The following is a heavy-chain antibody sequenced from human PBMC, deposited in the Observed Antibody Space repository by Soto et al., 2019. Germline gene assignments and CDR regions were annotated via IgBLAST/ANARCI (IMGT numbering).Heavy chain of an antibody. V-gene: IGHV1-46*01. CDR1: GYTFTSYD. CDR3: ARLWGSSSSVDY. J-gene: IGHJ4*02. CDR2: INSSGGST. Sequence: ASVKVSCKASGYTFTSYDMHWVRQAPGQGLEWMGVINSSGGSTSYAQKFQGRVTMTRDTSTSTVYMELSSLRSEDTAVYYCARLWGSSSSVDYWGQGTLVTVSS. D-gene: IGHD6-6*01.